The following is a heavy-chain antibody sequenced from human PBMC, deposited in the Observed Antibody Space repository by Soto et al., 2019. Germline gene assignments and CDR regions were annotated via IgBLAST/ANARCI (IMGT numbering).Heavy chain of an antibody. D-gene: IGHD3-9*01. CDR3: TLNPVLRYFDWSDH. Sequence: GVSLRLSCTASGFAFGDYAMSWFLQGPGKGLEWVGFMRSKAYGGTTEYAASVKGRFTISRDDSKSIAYLQMNSLKTEGTAVYYCTLNPVLRYFDWSDHWGQGTLVTVSS. V-gene: IGHV3-49*03. CDR2: MRSKAYGGTT. J-gene: IGHJ5*02. CDR1: GFAFGDYA.